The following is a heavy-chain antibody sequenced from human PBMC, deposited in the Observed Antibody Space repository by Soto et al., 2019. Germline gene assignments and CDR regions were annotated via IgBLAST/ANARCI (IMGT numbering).Heavy chain of an antibody. CDR3: ARVSYFRGFDWLFAFYS. CDR2: IFYSGDT. V-gene: IGHV4-59*11. D-gene: IGHD3-9*01. Sequence: PSETLSHTCSVSGDSLRNHYWSWIRQPPGSRLEWLGHIFYSGDTSSYNPSLKSRVSMSVDTSKNQFSLKLRSVSADDTAVYFCARVSYFRGFDWLFAFYSWGQGALVTVSS. CDR1: GDSLRNHY. J-gene: IGHJ4*02.